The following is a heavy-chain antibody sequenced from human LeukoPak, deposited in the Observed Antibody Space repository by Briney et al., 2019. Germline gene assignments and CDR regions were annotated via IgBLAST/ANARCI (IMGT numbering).Heavy chain of an antibody. CDR3: ARVAYSSSWYWFDP. CDR1: GGSISTYY. V-gene: IGHV4-4*07. Sequence: SETLSLTCTVSGGSISTYYWSWIRQPAGKGLEWIGRIYASGSTNYNPSLKSRVTMSVDTSKNQFSLKLSSVTAADTAVYYCARVAYSSSWYWFDPWGQGTLVTVSS. CDR2: IYASGST. D-gene: IGHD6-13*01. J-gene: IGHJ5*02.